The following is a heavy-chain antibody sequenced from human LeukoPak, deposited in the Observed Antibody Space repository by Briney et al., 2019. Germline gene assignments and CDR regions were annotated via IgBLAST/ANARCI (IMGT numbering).Heavy chain of an antibody. Sequence: GESLKISCEGSGYSFSNYWLGWVRQMPGKGLGWMGIIYPGDSDTRYSPSFQGEVTISADKSISTAYLQWSSLKASDTAMYYCARVDYYDRSGYFDYWGQGTQVTVSS. CDR3: ARVDYYDRSGYFDY. V-gene: IGHV5-51*01. CDR2: IYPGDSDT. CDR1: GYSFSNYW. D-gene: IGHD3-22*01. J-gene: IGHJ4*02.